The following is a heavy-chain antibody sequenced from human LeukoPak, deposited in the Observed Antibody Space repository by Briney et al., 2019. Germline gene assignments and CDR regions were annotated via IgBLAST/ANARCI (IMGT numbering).Heavy chain of an antibody. CDR3: ATRITGTDFDY. V-gene: IGHV3-30*15. D-gene: IGHD1/OR15-1a*01. CDR2: ISYDGSNK. Sequence: VAVISYDGSNKYYAASVKGRFTISRDDSKNTLYLQMSSLRAEDTAVYYCATRITGTDFDYWGQGTLVTVSS. J-gene: IGHJ4*02.